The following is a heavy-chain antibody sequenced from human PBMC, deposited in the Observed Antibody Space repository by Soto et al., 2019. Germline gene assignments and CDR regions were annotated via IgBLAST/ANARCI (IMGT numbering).Heavy chain of an antibody. Sequence: PSETLSLTCAVCGGSFSGYYWSWIRQPPGKGLEWIGEINHSGSTNYNPSLKSRVTISVDTSKNQFSLKLSSVTAADTAVYYCARVVVVAATGYYYYMDVWGKGTTVTVSS. CDR2: INHSGST. V-gene: IGHV4-34*01. CDR3: ARVVVVAATGYYYYMDV. CDR1: GGSFSGYY. J-gene: IGHJ6*03. D-gene: IGHD2-15*01.